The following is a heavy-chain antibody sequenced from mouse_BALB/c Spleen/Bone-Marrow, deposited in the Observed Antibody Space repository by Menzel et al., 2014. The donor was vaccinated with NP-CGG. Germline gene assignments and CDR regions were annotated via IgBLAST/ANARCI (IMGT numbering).Heavy chain of an antibody. Sequence: VQVVESGAELVRPGTSVKVSCKASGYAFTDYLIEWVKQRPGQGLEWIGVINPGSGGTHYNEKFKGKVTLTADKSSSTAYMQLSSLTSDDSAVYFCARWLGPGWYFDVWGAGTTVTVSS. D-gene: IGHD4-1*01. CDR1: GYAFTDYL. CDR2: INPGSGGT. J-gene: IGHJ1*01. V-gene: IGHV1-54*01. CDR3: ARWLGPGWYFDV.